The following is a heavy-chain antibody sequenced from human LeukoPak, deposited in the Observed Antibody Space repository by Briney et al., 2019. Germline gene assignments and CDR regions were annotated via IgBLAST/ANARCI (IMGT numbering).Heavy chain of an antibody. CDR3: ARGLWFGDENPTYSDY. CDR1: GGSISTSRYY. J-gene: IGHJ4*02. Sequence: SETLSLTCTVSGGSISTSRYYWGWIRQPPGKGLEWIGEINHSESTNYNPSLRSRVTISVDTSKNQFSLKLSSVTAADTAVYYCARGLWFGDENPTYSDYSGEGILLTASS. D-gene: IGHD3-10*01. CDR2: INHSEST. V-gene: IGHV4-39*07.